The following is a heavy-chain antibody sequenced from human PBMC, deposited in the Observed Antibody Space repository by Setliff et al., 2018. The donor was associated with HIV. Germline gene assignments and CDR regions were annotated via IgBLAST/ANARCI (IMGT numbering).Heavy chain of an antibody. V-gene: IGHV4-38-2*02. CDR1: GYFINIGHY. CDR2: IYHSGGT. J-gene: IGHJ5*01. CDR3: AIDTSISWFYH. Sequence: LSLTCRVSGYFINIGHYCGWLRQSPGKGLEWIGTIYHSGGTYYNPSLKSRVTISVDTSNNQFSLRMNSVTAADTAVYYCAIDTSISWFYHWGQGTLVTVSS. D-gene: IGHD1-1*01.